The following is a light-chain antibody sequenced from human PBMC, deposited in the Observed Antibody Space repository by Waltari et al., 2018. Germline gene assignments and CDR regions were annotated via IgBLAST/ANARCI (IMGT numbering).Light chain of an antibody. J-gene: IGLJ1*01. CDR1: TSDVGRYDL. CDR2: EVF. V-gene: IGLV2-23*02. CDR3: CSYAGRGTYV. Sequence: QSALTQPASVSGTPGQSLTISCTGTTSDVGRYDLVSWYQQHPGQAPKLLVCEVFKRPPGISSGFSGSKSGSTASLTISGLQPEDEADYYCCSYAGRGTYVFGSGTKVTVL.